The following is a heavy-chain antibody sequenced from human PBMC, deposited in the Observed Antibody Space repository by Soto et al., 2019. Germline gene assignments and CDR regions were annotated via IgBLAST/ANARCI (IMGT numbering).Heavy chain of an antibody. Sequence: QVQLVQSGAEVKKPGASVKVSCKASGYTFTSYYMHWVRQAPGQGLEWMGIINPSGGSTSYAQKFQGRVTMTRDTSTSTVYMELSSLRSEDTAVYYCARDPSHSNYVLVFDYWGQGTLVTVSS. CDR3: ARDPSHSNYVLVFDY. D-gene: IGHD4-4*01. J-gene: IGHJ4*02. CDR1: GYTFTSYY. V-gene: IGHV1-46*01. CDR2: INPSGGST.